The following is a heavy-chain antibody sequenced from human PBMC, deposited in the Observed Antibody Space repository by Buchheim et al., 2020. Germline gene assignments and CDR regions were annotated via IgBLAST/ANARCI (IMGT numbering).Heavy chain of an antibody. V-gene: IGHV1-2*04. CDR1: GYTFTGYY. CDR3: AREWRGYCSGGSCTSYYYYGMDV. Sequence: QVQLVQSGAEVKKPGASVKVSCKASGYTFTGYYMHWVRQAPGQGLEWMGWINPNSGGTNYAQKFQGWVTMTRDTSISTAYMELSRLRSDDTAVYYCAREWRGYCSGGSCTSYYYYGMDVWGQGTT. D-gene: IGHD2-15*01. CDR2: INPNSGGT. J-gene: IGHJ6*02.